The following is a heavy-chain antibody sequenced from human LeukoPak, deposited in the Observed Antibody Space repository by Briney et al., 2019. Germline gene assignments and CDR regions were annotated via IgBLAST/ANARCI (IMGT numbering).Heavy chain of an antibody. CDR3: ARVQWELRGVGSYFEY. Sequence: GGSLRLSCVVSGFTFSSYWMSWVRQAPGKGLEWVANIKQDGSEKYYVDSVEGRFTMSRDNAKNSLYLQMNGLRAEDTAVYYCARVQWELRGVGSYFEYWGQGALVTVPS. D-gene: IGHD1-26*01. CDR2: IKQDGSEK. V-gene: IGHV3-7*01. J-gene: IGHJ4*02. CDR1: GFTFSSYW.